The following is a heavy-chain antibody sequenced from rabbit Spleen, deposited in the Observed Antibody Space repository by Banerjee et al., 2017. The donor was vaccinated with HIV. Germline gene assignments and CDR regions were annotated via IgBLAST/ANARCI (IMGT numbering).Heavy chain of an antibody. CDR1: GVSVSGNSY. D-gene: IGHD8-1*01. CDR2: IDTGSSDFT. CDR3: ARDTGSSFSSYGINL. V-gene: IGHV1S40*01. Sequence: QALEEAGGDPVKPGASLILPCTDSGVSVSGNSYMCWVRQAPGKGLEWIVYIDTGSSDFTYFESWAKGLFTISKPSSPTVPLQMTSLTAADTASYFCARDTGSSFSSYGINLWGPVTLVTVS. J-gene: IGHJ6*01.